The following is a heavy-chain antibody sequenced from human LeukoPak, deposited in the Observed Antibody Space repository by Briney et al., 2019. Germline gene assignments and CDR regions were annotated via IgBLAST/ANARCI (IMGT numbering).Heavy chain of an antibody. CDR1: GYTFTVYY. CDR2: INPNSGGT. J-gene: IGHJ4*02. V-gene: IGHV1-2*02. D-gene: IGHD6-13*01. CDR3: ARGGAAAGNLLPFDY. Sequence: ASVKVSCKASGYTFTVYYMHWVRQAPGQGLEWMGWINPNSGGTNYAQKFQGRVTMTRDTSISTAYMELSRLRSDDTAVYYCARGGAAAGNLLPFDYWGQGTLVTVSS.